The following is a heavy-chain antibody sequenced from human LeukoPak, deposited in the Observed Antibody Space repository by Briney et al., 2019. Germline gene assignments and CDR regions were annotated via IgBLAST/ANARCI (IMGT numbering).Heavy chain of an antibody. V-gene: IGHV3-30*02. CDR3: ARDLSGVTGYTYGRGIDY. Sequence: GGSLRLSCAASGFTFSSYGMHWVRQAPGKGLEWVAFIRYDGSNRYYADSVKGRFTISRDNAKTSLYLQMNSLRAEDTAVHYCARDLSGVTGYTYGRGIDYWGQGTLVTVSS. CDR2: IRYDGSNR. J-gene: IGHJ4*02. D-gene: IGHD5-18*01. CDR1: GFTFSSYG.